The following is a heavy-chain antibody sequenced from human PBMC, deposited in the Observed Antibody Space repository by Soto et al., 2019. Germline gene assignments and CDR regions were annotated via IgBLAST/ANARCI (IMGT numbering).Heavy chain of an antibody. CDR3: ATRGTDYSIIDY. CDR1: GGSISSSSYY. J-gene: IGHJ4*02. V-gene: IGHV4-39*01. CDR2: IYYSGST. D-gene: IGHD3-10*01. Sequence: QLLESGPGLVKPSETLSLTCTVSGGSISSSSYYWGWIRQPPGKGLEWIGSIYYSGSTYYNPSLKSRVTISVDTSKNQFSLKLSSVTAADTAVYYCATRGTDYSIIDYWGQGTLVTVSS.